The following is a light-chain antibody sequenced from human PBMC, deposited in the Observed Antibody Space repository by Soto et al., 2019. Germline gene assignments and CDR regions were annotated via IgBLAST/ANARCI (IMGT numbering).Light chain of an antibody. CDR3: QQYNSYWT. CDR1: QSISSW. Sequence: DIQMTQSPSTLSASVGDRVTITCRASQSISSWLAWYQQKPGKAPKLLIYDASSLESGVLSRFSGSGSGTEFTLTLSSLQPDDFATYYYQQYNSYWTFGQGTKVEIK. CDR2: DAS. V-gene: IGKV1-5*01. J-gene: IGKJ1*01.